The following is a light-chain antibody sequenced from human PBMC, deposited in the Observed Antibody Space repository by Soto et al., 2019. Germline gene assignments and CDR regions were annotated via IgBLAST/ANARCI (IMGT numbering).Light chain of an antibody. CDR3: QRYGSSPPLT. CDR2: GAS. J-gene: IGKJ4*01. Sequence: EIVLMQSPGTLSLSPGERATLSCRASQCVSSTYLAWYQQKPGQAPRLLIDGASNRATGIPDRFSGSGSGTDFTLTISRLEPEDFAVYYCQRYGSSPPLTFGGGTKVEIK. CDR1: QCVSSTY. V-gene: IGKV3-20*01.